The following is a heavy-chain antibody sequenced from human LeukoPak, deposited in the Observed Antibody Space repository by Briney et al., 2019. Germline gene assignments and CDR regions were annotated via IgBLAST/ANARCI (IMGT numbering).Heavy chain of an antibody. CDR1: GGSISSYY. Sequence: SETLSLTCTVSGGSISSYYWSWIRQPPGKGLEWIGEINHSGSTNYNPSLKSRVTISVDTSKNQFSLKLSSVTAADTAVYYCARGLVGQYSYDTTHLGFDPWGQGTLVTVSS. J-gene: IGHJ5*02. CDR2: INHSGST. D-gene: IGHD3-22*01. CDR3: ARGLVGQYSYDTTHLGFDP. V-gene: IGHV4-34*01.